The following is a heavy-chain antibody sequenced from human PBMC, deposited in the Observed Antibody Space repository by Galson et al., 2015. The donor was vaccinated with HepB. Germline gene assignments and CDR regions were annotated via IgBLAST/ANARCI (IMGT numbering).Heavy chain of an antibody. V-gene: IGHV1-2*06. CDR3: ASTEGYYGSGSYYPN. D-gene: IGHD3-10*01. CDR1: GYTFTGYY. Sequence: SVKVSCKASGYTFTGYYMHWVRQAPGQGLEWMGRINPNRGGTNYAQKFQGRVTMTRDTSISTAYMELSRLRSDDTAVYYCASTEGYYGSGSYYPNWGQGTLVTVSS. J-gene: IGHJ4*02. CDR2: INPNRGGT.